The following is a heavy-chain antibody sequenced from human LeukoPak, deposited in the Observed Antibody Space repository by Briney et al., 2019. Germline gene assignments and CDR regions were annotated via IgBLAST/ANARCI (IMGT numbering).Heavy chain of an antibody. J-gene: IGHJ4*02. D-gene: IGHD2/OR15-2a*01. CDR2: VYYFGNT. V-gene: IGHV4-39*01. CDR1: GGSISSSSYY. Sequence: SETLSLTCTVSGGSISSSSYYWGWVRQPPRKGLKWIGSVYYFGNTYYSPSLKSRVTISVDTSKNQFSLKLSSVTAADTDVYYCARHENIVIVSTARGFDCWGQGTLVTVSS. CDR3: ARHENIVIVSTARGFDC.